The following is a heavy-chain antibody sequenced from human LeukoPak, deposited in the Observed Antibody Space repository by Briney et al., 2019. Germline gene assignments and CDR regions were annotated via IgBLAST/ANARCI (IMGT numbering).Heavy chain of an antibody. CDR2: IYPGDSDT. J-gene: IGHJ4*02. CDR3: ARQRDSSGRDY. V-gene: IGHV5-51*01. Sequence: GESLKIPCKSSGYSFTTYWIAWVRQMHGKGLEWMGIIYPGDSDTRFSPSFQGQVTISADKSISTAYLQWSSLKASDTAMYYCARQRDSSGRDYWGQGTLVTVSS. D-gene: IGHD3-22*01. CDR1: GYSFTTYW.